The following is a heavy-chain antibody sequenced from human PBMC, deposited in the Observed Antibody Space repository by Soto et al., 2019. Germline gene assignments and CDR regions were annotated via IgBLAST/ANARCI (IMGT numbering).Heavy chain of an antibody. D-gene: IGHD1-7*01. CDR2: ISSSTSTI. V-gene: IGHV3-48*02. CDR3: ARYYNWYSNGPYGKDV. CDR1: GFTFSSYS. J-gene: IGHJ6*02. Sequence: PGGSLRLSCAASGFTFSSYSMNWVRQAPGKGLEWVSYISSSTSTIYYADSVKGRFTISRDNAKNSLYLQMNSLRDEDTAVYYCARYYNWYSNGPYGKDVRGQGTTVTVSS.